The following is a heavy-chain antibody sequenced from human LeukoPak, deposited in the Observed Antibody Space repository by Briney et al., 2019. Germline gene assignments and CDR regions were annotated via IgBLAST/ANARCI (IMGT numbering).Heavy chain of an antibody. CDR2: IYYSGST. V-gene: IGHV4-59*01. D-gene: IGHD6-6*01. CDR3: ARYSSSSGNYYMDV. Sequence: SETLSLTCTVSGGSISSYYWSWIRQPPGKGLEWIGYIYYSGSTNYNPSLKSRVTISVDTSKNQFSLKLSSVTAAGTAVYYCARYSSSSGNYYMDVWGKGTTVTVSS. CDR1: GGSISSYY. J-gene: IGHJ6*03.